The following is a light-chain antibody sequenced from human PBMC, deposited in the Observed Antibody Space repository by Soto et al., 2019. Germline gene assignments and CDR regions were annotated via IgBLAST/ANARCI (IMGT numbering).Light chain of an antibody. V-gene: IGKV3-15*01. J-gene: IGKJ1*01. CDR1: QSVSSN. CDR3: QQYNNWPSWT. Sequence: EIVVTQSPPTLSMSPGERARLSCRASQSVSSNLAWYQQKPGQAPRLLIYGASTRATGIPARFSGSGSGTEFTLTISSLQSEDFAVYYCQQYNNWPSWTVGQGTKVDIK. CDR2: GAS.